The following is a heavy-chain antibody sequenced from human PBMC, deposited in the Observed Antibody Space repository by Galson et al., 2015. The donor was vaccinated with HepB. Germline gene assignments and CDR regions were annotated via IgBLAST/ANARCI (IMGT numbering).Heavy chain of an antibody. D-gene: IGHD3-22*01. CDR1: GGTFSSYT. Sequence: SVKVSCKASGGTFSSYTISWVRQAPGQGLEWMGRIIPILGIANYAQKFQGRVTITADKSTSTAYMELSSLRSEDTAVYYCARTPSTYYYDSSGYYSPFDYWGQGTLVTVSS. J-gene: IGHJ4*02. CDR2: IIPILGIA. V-gene: IGHV1-69*02. CDR3: ARTPSTYYYDSSGYYSPFDY.